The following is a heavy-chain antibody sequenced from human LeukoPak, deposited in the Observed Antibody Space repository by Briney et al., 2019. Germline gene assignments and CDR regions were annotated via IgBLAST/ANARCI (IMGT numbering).Heavy chain of an antibody. J-gene: IGHJ3*02. V-gene: IGHV3-53*01. CDR1: GFTVSRNY. D-gene: IGHD1-1*01. CDR2: IYRCCST. CDR3: ARAGPTGTNDDFDI. Sequence: GGSLRLSCAASGFTVSRNYMTWVRQAPGKGLELDSFIYRCCSTYYADSVKGRFTIYKDNSKNKLYLQMNRLRAEDTAVYYCARAGPTGTNDDFDIWGQGTMVTVSS.